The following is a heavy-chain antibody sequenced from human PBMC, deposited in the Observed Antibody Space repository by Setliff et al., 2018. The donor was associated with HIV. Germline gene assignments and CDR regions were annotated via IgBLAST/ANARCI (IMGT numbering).Heavy chain of an antibody. V-gene: IGHV1-8*01. CDR2: INPYSGNT. CDR3: VRGIYDSSGFWYPHGDS. J-gene: IGHJ5*01. Sequence: ASVKVSCKASGYTFTSYDINWVRQATGHGLEWMGWINPYSGNTGYAQKFQGRVTMTRETSTSTAYLDLSNLRAEDTAVYYCVRGIYDSSGFWYPHGDSWGQGTLVTVSS. CDR1: GYTFTSYD. D-gene: IGHD3-22*01.